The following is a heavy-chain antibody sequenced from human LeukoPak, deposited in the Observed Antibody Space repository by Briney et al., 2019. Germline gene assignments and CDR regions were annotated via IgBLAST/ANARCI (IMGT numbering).Heavy chain of an antibody. V-gene: IGHV3-23*01. CDR3: ARDSAVADY. CDR1: GFSFNIYT. J-gene: IGHJ4*02. Sequence: PGGSLRLSCAASGFSFNIYTMSWVRQAPGKELEWVSVITGAADRTYYADSVRGRFIISRDNAKNILSLQMNGLRADDTAVYYCARDSAVADYWGQGTLVTVSS. D-gene: IGHD4-23*01. CDR2: ITGAADRT.